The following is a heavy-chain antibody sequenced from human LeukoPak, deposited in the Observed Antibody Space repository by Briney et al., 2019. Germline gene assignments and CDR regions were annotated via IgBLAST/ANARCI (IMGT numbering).Heavy chain of an antibody. CDR1: GFSFSSYD. V-gene: IGHV3-33*01. D-gene: IGHD3-16*01. Sequence: GGSLRLSCAASGFSFSSYDMHWVRQAPGKGLEGVASIWYDGSNKYYADSVKGRFTISRDNSKSTLYLQVNRLRAEDTAVYYCARGRGAYNFPLRRGGCAFDYWGQGTLVTVSS. CDR3: ARGRGAYNFPLRRGGCAFDY. CDR2: IWYDGSNK. J-gene: IGHJ4*02.